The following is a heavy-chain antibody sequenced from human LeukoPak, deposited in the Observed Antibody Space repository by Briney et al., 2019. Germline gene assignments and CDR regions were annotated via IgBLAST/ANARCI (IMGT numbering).Heavy chain of an antibody. J-gene: IGHJ4*02. V-gene: IGHV3-21*01. Sequence: GGSLRLSCAASGFTLNSYTMNWVRQAPGRGLEWVSSISGSSTYIYYADSLKGRFTISRDNAKNSLYLQMNSLRAEDTAVYYCARDSAAAAGTPDYWGQGTLVTVSS. CDR1: GFTLNSYT. CDR3: ARDSAAAAGTPDY. CDR2: ISGSSTYI. D-gene: IGHD6-13*01.